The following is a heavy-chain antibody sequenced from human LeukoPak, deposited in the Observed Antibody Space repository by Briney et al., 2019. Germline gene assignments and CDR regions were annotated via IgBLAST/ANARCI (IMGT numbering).Heavy chain of an antibody. V-gene: IGHV1-2*02. CDR3: ARGEYCSGGSCFLHY. CDR1: GYTFTSYY. CDR2: INPNSGGT. Sequence: ASVKVSCKASGYTFTSYYLHWVRQAPGQGLEWMGWINPNSGGTNYAQKFQGRVTMTRDMSISTAYMELSRLRSEDTAVYYCARGEYCSGGSCFLHYWGQGTLVTVSS. D-gene: IGHD2-15*01. J-gene: IGHJ4*02.